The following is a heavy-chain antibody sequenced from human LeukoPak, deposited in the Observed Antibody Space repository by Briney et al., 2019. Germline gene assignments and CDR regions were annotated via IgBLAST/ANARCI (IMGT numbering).Heavy chain of an antibody. CDR1: GYTFTGYY. D-gene: IGHD6-6*01. Sequence: ASVKVSCKASGYTFTGYYMHWVRQAPGQGLEWMGWINPNSGGTNYAQKFQGRVTVTEDTSTDTAYMELSSLRSEDTAVYYCATGGSSSPYYYYYYMDVWGKGTTVTVSS. CDR3: ATGGSSSPYYYYYYMDV. J-gene: IGHJ6*03. CDR2: INPNSGGT. V-gene: IGHV1-2*02.